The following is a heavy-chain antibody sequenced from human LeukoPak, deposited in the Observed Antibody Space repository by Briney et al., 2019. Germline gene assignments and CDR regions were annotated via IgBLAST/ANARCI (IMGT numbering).Heavy chain of an antibody. J-gene: IGHJ6*02. CDR2: ISSSSSTI. D-gene: IGHD2-15*01. V-gene: IGHV3-48*02. CDR3: ARDRHDIVVVVAAKYYYYYGMDV. CDR1: GFTFSSCS. Sequence: PGGSLRLSRAASGFTFSSCSMNWVRQAPGKGLEWVSYISSSSSTIYYADSVKGRFTISRDNAKNSLYLQMNSLRDEDTAVYYCARDRHDIVVVVAAKYYYYYGMDVWGQGTTVTVSS.